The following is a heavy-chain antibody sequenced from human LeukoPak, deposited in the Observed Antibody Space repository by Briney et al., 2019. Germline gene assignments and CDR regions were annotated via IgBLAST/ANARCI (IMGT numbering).Heavy chain of an antibody. D-gene: IGHD6-19*01. CDR3: ARGGVAVAQTFDY. V-gene: IGHV6-1*01. CDR2: TYYRSKWYD. CDR1: GDSVSSNSVT. Sequence: SQTLSLTCAISGDSVSSNSVTWNWIRQSPSRGLEWQGRTYYRSKWYDDYAVSVKSRITINPDTSKNQFSLQLNSVTPEDTAVYYCARGGVAVAQTFDYWGQGTLVTVSS. J-gene: IGHJ4*02.